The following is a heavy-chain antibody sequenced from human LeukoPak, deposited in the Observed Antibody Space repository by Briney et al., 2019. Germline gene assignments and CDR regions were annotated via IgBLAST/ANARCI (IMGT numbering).Heavy chain of an antibody. J-gene: IGHJ4*02. CDR3: ARESHETREDY. V-gene: IGHV1-18*01. Sequence: ASVKVSCKASGYTFTSYGISWVRQAPGQWLEWMGWISANNGDTDYPPKLQDRVTMTTDTYTSTAYMELRSLRSDDTAMYYCARESHETREDYWGQGTLVTVSS. D-gene: IGHD1-1*01. CDR2: ISANNGDT. CDR1: GYTFTSYG.